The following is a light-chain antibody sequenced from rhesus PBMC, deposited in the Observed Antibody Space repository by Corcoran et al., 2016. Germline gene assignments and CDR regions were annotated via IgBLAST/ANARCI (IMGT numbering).Light chain of an antibody. J-gene: IGKJ1*01. CDR1: QRVPTY. V-gene: IGKV3-24*04. CDR3: QRTSDLWA. Sequence: EIVVTQSPANLSLSPGERATLSCRASQRVPTYLAWYHQRPGQAPRLPSYAASWRATGIPVRFSASESGTDFTITITSLETEDVGLYNCQRTSDLWAFGQGTKVEIK. CDR2: AAS.